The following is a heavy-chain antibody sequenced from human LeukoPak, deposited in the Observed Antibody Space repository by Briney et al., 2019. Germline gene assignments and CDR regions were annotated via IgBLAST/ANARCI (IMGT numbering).Heavy chain of an antibody. V-gene: IGHV1-8*01. Sequence: GAPVKVSCKASGYTFTSYDINWVRQATGQGLEWMGWMNPKSGNTGYAQKFQGRVTMTRNTSISTAYMELSSLRSEDTAVYYCARDNGGTAMAYYSYYYMDVWGKGTTVTISS. J-gene: IGHJ6*03. CDR2: MNPKSGNT. CDR1: GYTFTSYD. CDR3: ARDNGGTAMAYYSYYYMDV. D-gene: IGHD5-18*01.